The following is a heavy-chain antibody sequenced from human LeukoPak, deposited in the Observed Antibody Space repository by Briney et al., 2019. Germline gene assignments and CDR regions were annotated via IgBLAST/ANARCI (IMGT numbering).Heavy chain of an antibody. CDR1: GYTVTRYD. Sequence: GASVKVSCKASGYTVTRYDINWVRQATGQGLEWMGWMNPNSGNTGYAQKFQGRVTMTRNTSISTAYMELSSLRSEDTAVYYCASLRAEIAARRQVQNWFDPWGQGPLVTVSS. J-gene: IGHJ5*02. CDR3: ASLRAEIAARRQVQNWFDP. V-gene: IGHV1-8*01. CDR2: MNPNSGNT. D-gene: IGHD6-6*01.